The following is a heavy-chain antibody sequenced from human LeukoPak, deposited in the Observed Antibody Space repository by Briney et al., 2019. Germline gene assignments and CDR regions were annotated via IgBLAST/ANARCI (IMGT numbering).Heavy chain of an antibody. CDR3: ARDLLPGFRLVIIIYWFDP. D-gene: IGHD3-9*01. V-gene: IGHV3-33*01. J-gene: IGHJ5*02. Sequence: GGSLRLSCAASGFTFSSYGMHWVRQAPGKGLEWVAVIWYDGSNKYYADSVKGRFTISRDNSKNTLYLQMNSLRAEDTAVYYCARDLLPGFRLVIIIYWFDPWGQGTLVTVSS. CDR1: GFTFSSYG. CDR2: IWYDGSNK.